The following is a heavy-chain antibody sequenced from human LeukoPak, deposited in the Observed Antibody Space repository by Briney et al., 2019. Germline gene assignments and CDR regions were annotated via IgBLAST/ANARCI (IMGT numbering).Heavy chain of an antibody. CDR3: AREDIAVAGTLVDC. CDR2: INPNSGGT. Sequence: ASVKVSCTASGYTFTGYYMHWVRQAPGQGLEWMGWINPNSGGTNYAQKFQGRVTMTRDTSISTAYMEPSRLRSDDTAVYYCAREDIAVAGTLVDCWGQGTLVTVSS. J-gene: IGHJ4*02. V-gene: IGHV1-2*02. D-gene: IGHD6-19*01. CDR1: GYTFTGYY.